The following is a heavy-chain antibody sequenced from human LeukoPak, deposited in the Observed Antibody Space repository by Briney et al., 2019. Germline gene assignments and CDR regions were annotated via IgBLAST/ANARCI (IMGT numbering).Heavy chain of an antibody. Sequence: PSETLSLTCTVSGCSISSYYWSWIRRPPGKGLEWIGYIYYSGSTNYNPSLKSRVTISVDTSKNQFSLKLSSVTAADTAVYYCAREAGDSSSHLDYWGQGTLVTVSS. CDR1: GCSISSYY. CDR3: AREAGDSSSHLDY. V-gene: IGHV4-59*01. J-gene: IGHJ4*02. CDR2: IYYSGST. D-gene: IGHD6-6*01.